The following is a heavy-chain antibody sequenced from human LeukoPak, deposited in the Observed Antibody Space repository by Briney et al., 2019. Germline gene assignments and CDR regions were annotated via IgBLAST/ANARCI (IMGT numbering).Heavy chain of an antibody. J-gene: IGHJ5*02. D-gene: IGHD1-14*01. CDR2: IYPGDSDT. CDR1: GYSFTNYW. Sequence: GESLKISWKGSGYSFTNYWIGWVRQMPGKGLEWMGIIYPGDSDTRYSPSFQGQVTISADKPISTPYLQWSSLKASATAMYYCARQGEPRDRKYNWFDPWGQGTLVTVSS. V-gene: IGHV5-51*01. CDR3: ARQGEPRDRKYNWFDP.